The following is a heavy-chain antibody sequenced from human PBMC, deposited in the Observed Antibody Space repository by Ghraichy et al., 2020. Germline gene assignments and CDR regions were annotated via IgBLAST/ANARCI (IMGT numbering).Heavy chain of an antibody. V-gene: IGHV4-61*01. CDR2: VHHSGTT. Sequence: ESLNISCTVSDYSVSSGNYYWSWIRLPPGKGLEWIGYVHHSGTTNYNPSLKSRVSISLDTTKNQFSLMLRSVAAADTAVYYCATERGYCSHGACDSSFDSWGQGTLVTVSS. CDR1: DYSVSSGNYY. J-gene: IGHJ4*02. CDR3: ATERGYCSHGACDSSFDS. D-gene: IGHD2-8*01.